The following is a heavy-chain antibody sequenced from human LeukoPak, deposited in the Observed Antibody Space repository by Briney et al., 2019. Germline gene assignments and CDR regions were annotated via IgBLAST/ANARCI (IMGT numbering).Heavy chain of an antibody. V-gene: IGHV3-7*01. CDR1: GFTLRSYW. CDR2: IRQDGSEK. Sequence: GGSLRLSCAASGFTLRSYWMNWVRQAPGKGPEWVANIRQDGSEKNYVDSVKGRFTIARDNAKNSLYLQMNSLRAEDTAVYYCARKAGSSWYVDYWGQGILVTVSS. CDR3: ARKAGSSWYVDY. D-gene: IGHD6-13*01. J-gene: IGHJ4*02.